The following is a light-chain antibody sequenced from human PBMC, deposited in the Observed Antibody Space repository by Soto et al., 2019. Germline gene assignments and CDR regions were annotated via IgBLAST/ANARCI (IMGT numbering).Light chain of an antibody. CDR2: GAS. CDR1: QSVSNY. V-gene: IGKV3-20*01. Sequence: EIVLTQSPGTLSLSPGERATLSCRASQSVSNYLAWYQRKPGQAPRLLIYGASSRATGIPDRFSGNGSGTDFTLTISRLEPEDFAVYYCHQYGGSPQTFGQGTKVEIK. J-gene: IGKJ1*01. CDR3: HQYGGSPQT.